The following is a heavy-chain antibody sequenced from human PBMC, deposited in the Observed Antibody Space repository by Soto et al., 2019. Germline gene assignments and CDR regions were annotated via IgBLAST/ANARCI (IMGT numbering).Heavy chain of an antibody. CDR3: ARVKSLAGEY. V-gene: IGHV3-7*05. CDR2: IKQDGNEK. CDR1: GFTFSSYW. Sequence: EVQLVESGGGLVQPGGSLRLSCAASGFTFSSYWMSWVRQAPGKGLEWVANIKQDGNEKFYVDSVKGRFTISRDNAKNSLFLQMNSLTAEDTAVYYCARVKSLAGEYWGPGTLVAVSS. J-gene: IGHJ4*02. D-gene: IGHD2-15*01.